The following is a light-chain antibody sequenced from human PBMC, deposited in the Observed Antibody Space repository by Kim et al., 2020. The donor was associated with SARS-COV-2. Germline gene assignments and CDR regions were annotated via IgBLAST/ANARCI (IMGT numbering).Light chain of an antibody. CDR2: AKN. CDR3: HSRDSIGNDVI. Sequence: ALGQTVRITCQGDSLRSSYASWDQQKPGQAPILVVFAKNNRPSGIPDRFSGSSSGSTASLTIAGAQAEDEADYYCHSRDSIGNDVIFGGGTQLTVL. V-gene: IGLV3-19*01. CDR1: SLRSSY. J-gene: IGLJ2*01.